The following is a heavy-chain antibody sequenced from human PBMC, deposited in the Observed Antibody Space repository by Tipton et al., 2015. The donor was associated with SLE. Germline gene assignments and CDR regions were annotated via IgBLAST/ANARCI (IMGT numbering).Heavy chain of an antibody. Sequence: TLSLTCTVSGGSISSYYWSWIRQPPGKGLEWIGYIYYSGSTNYNPSLKSRVTISVDTSKNQFSLKLSSVTAADTAVYYCARDRYSYFDYWGQGTLVTVSS. CDR1: GGSISSYY. CDR2: IYYSGST. D-gene: IGHD5-18*01. V-gene: IGHV4-59*01. CDR3: ARDRYSYFDY. J-gene: IGHJ4*02.